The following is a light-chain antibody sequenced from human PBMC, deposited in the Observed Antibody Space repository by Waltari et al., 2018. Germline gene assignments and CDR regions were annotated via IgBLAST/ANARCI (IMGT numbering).Light chain of an antibody. J-gene: IGLJ1*01. V-gene: IGLV2-8*01. CDR3: SSYAGSNNYV. CDR2: EVS. Sequence: QSALTQPPSASGSPGQSVTISCTGTSSDVGGYNYVSWYQQHPGKAPKLMIDEVSKRPSGVPDRFSGSKSGNTASRTVSGLQAEDEADYYCSSYAGSNNYVFGTGTKVTVL. CDR1: SSDVGGYNY.